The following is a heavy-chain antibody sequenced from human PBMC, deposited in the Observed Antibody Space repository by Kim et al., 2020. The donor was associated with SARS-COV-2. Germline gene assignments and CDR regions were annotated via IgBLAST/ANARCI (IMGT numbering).Heavy chain of an antibody. D-gene: IGHD3-16*02. J-gene: IGHJ4*02. V-gene: IGHV3-23*01. CDR3: AKDVGSLSYVDY. Sequence: YYADSVKGRFTISRDNSKNTLYLQMNSLRAEDTAVYYCAKDVGSLSYVDYWGQGTLVTVSS.